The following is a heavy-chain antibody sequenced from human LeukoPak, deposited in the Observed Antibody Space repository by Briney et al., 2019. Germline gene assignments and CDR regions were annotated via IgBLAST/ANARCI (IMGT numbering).Heavy chain of an antibody. V-gene: IGHV1-8*02. CDR3: ARDAQSYSSGRDDGHY. D-gene: IGHD6-19*01. J-gene: IGHJ4*02. CDR1: GGTFSSYA. Sequence: ASVKVSCKASGGTFSSYAINWVRQATGQGLEWMGWMNPNSGNTGYAQKFQGRVTMTRNTSTSTAYMELNSLRSEDTAVYYCARDAQSYSSGRDDGHYWGQGTLLIVSS. CDR2: MNPNSGNT.